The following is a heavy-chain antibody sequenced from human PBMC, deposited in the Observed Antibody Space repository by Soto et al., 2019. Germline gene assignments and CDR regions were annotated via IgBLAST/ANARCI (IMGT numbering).Heavy chain of an antibody. CDR3: ARVGRGYSYGNTYYYYGMDV. J-gene: IGHJ6*02. CDR1: GYTFTSYG. D-gene: IGHD5-18*01. CDR2: ISAYNGNT. Sequence: ASVKVSCKASGYTFTSYGISWVRQAPGQGLEWMGWISAYNGNTNYAQKLQGRVTMTTDTSTSTAYMELRSLGSDDTAVYYCARVGRGYSYGNTYYYYGMDVWGQGTTVTVSS. V-gene: IGHV1-18*01.